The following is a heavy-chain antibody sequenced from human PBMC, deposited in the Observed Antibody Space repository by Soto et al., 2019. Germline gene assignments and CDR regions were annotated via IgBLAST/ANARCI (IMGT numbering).Heavy chain of an antibody. V-gene: IGHV1-18*01. Sequence: ASVKVSCKASGYTFTSYGISWVRQAPGQGLERMGCICVFIGNTNYAQKLQGRVTMTTDTSTSTAYMELRSLRFDDTAVYYCARVFFPLRYFDWLSAHYYYGMDVWGQGTTVTVSS. CDR2: ICVFIGNT. CDR1: GYTFTSYG. J-gene: IGHJ6*02. CDR3: ARVFFPLRYFDWLSAHYYYGMDV. D-gene: IGHD3-9*01.